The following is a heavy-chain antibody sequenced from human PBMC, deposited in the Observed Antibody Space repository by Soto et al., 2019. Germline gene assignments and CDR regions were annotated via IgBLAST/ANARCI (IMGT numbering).Heavy chain of an antibody. V-gene: IGHV1-69*13. J-gene: IGHJ4*02. CDR2: IIPIFGTA. CDR3: ARLYYYDSSGYYSQRWYYFDY. D-gene: IGHD3-22*01. CDR1: GGTFSSYA. Sequence: ASVKVSCKASGGTFSSYAISWVRQAPGQGLEWMGGIIPIFGTANYAQKFQGRVTITADESTSTAYMELSSLRSEDTAVYYCARLYYYDSSGYYSQRWYYFDYWGQGTLVTVSS.